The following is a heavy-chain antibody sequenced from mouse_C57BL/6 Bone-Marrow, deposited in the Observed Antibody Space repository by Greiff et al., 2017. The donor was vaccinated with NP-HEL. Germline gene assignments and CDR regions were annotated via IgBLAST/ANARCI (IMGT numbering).Heavy chain of an antibody. CDR2: VYPYNGGT. J-gene: IGHJ3*01. CDR3: AREEFSFWGYPLAY. V-gene: IGHV1-36*01. CDR1: GFTFTDYY. Sequence: EVQRVESGPVLVKPGPSVKISCKASGFTFTDYYMHWVKQSHGKSLEWIGLVYPYNGGTSYNQKFKGKATLTVDTSSSTAYMELNSLTSEDSAVYYCAREEFSFWGYPLAYWGQGTLVTVSA. D-gene: IGHD2-2*01.